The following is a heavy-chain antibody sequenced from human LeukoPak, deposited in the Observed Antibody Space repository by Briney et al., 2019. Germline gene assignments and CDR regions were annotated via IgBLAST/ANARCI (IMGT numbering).Heavy chain of an antibody. CDR2: ISSSSSTI. V-gene: IGHV3-48*04. Sequence: PGGSLRLSCAASGFTFSSYSMNWVRQAPGKGLEWVSYISSSSSTIYYADSVKGRFTISRDNAKNSLYLQMNSLRAEDTAVYYCARENVRYDFWSAHRPGLRDAFDIWGQGTMVTVSS. J-gene: IGHJ3*02. CDR3: ARENVRYDFWSAHRPGLRDAFDI. D-gene: IGHD3-3*01. CDR1: GFTFSSYS.